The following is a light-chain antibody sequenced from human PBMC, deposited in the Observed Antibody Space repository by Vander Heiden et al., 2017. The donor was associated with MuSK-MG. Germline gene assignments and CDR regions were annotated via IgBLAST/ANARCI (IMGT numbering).Light chain of an antibody. CDR2: AAS. CDR3: LVDNYYPLST. J-gene: IGKJ4*01. CDR1: QDIRDN. Sequence: DIQMTQSPSSLSASVGDRVTITCRTSQDIRDNLGWYQQKPGRAPKRLIYAASILQGGVPSRFSDSGYGTEFTLTISSRQPEDFASYFCLVDNYYPLSTFGGGTKVEIK. V-gene: IGKV1-17*01.